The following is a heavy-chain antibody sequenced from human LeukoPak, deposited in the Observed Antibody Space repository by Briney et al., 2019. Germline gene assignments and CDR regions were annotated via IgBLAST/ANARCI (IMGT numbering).Heavy chain of an antibody. Sequence: KASQTLSLTCTVSGGSISSGGYYWSWIRQPPGKGLEWIGYIYHSGSTYYNPSLKSRVTISVDRSKNQFSLKLSSVTAADTAVYYCARVRGRFFDYWGQGTLVTVSS. D-gene: IGHD3-10*01. CDR1: GGSISSGGYY. J-gene: IGHJ4*02. CDR2: IYHSGST. CDR3: ARVRGRFFDY. V-gene: IGHV4-30-2*01.